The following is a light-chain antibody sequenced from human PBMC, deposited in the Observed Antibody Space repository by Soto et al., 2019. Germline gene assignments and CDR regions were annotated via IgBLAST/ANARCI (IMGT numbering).Light chain of an antibody. CDR1: QSVSIL. CDR3: QQRSSWPQA. V-gene: IGKV3-11*01. Sequence: EIVMKQSPATLSVSQGERATLSCRASQSVSILLAWYQQKPGQAPRLLIFDASNRATGIPVRISGSGSGTDFTLTISSLEPEDFAVYYCQQRSSWPQAFGQGTKVDIK. J-gene: IGKJ1*01. CDR2: DAS.